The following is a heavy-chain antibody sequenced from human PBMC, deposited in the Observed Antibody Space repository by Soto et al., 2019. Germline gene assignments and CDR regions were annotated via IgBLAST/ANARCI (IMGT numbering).Heavy chain of an antibody. D-gene: IGHD3-10*02. CDR3: AKGVLSTLFGRDAFDI. CDR1: GFTFSSYG. Sequence: GGSLRLSCAASGFTFSSYGMHWVRQAPGKGLEWVAVISYDGSNKYYADSVKGRFTISRDNSKNTLYLQMNSLRAEDTAVYYCAKGVLSTLFGRDAFDIWGQGTMVTVS. J-gene: IGHJ3*02. V-gene: IGHV3-30*18. CDR2: ISYDGSNK.